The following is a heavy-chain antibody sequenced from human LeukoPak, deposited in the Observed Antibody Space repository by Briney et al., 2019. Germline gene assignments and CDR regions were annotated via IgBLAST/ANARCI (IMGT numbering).Heavy chain of an antibody. D-gene: IGHD3-16*01. V-gene: IGHV4-39*07. CDR3: ARVDYADY. J-gene: IGHJ4*01. CDR2: FYYRGGT. Sequence: SETLSLTCTVSGGSISSSSYYWGWIRQPPGKGLEWIGYFYYRGGTFYNPSRKSRVTISADTSKNQFSLKLSSVTAADTAVYYCARVDYADYWGQGTLVTVSS. CDR1: GGSISSSSYY.